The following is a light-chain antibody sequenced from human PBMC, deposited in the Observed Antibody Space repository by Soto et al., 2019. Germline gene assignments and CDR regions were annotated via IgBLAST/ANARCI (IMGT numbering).Light chain of an antibody. CDR2: DAS. V-gene: IGKV3-11*01. Sequence: ETVLTQSPATLSLSPGERATLSCRASQSVSRFLAWYQQKPGQAPRLLIYDASNRATGIPARFSGSGSGTDFTLTISSLEPEDFAVYYCQQYGSSWTFGQGTKVEIK. CDR3: QQYGSSWT. CDR1: QSVSRF. J-gene: IGKJ1*01.